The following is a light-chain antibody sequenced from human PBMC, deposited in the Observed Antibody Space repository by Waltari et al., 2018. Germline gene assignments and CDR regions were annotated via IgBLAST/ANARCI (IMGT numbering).Light chain of an antibody. CDR1: SLKNYF. Sequence: SSEPTQDPAVSVALGQTVRITCQGDSLKNYFVSWYQKKPGQAPVVVINEKNNRPSGTPDRFAASSSGNKASLTITGAQAEDEGDYYCNSRDSSGDLMVFGGGTKLTVL. V-gene: IGLV3-19*01. CDR2: EKN. CDR3: NSRDSSGDLMV. J-gene: IGLJ2*01.